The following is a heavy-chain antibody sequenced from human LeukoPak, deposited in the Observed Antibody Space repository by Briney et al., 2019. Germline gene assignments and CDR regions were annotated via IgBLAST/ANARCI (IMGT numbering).Heavy chain of an antibody. J-gene: IGHJ4*02. V-gene: IGHV1-2*02. CDR1: GYTFTDYY. Sequence: GASVKVSCKASGYTFTDYYMHWVRQAPGQGLEWMGWVNPNSGGTDFAQKFQGRVTMTRDASITTAYMELSRLTSDDTAVYYCARDQSAPRGDYWGQGTLVTVSS. CDR2: VNPNSGGT. CDR3: ARDQSAPRGDY.